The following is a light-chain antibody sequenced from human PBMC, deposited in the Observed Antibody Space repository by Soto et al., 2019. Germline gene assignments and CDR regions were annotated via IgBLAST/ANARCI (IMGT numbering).Light chain of an antibody. CDR2: EVN. J-gene: IGLJ2*01. Sequence: QSVLTQPPSASGSPGQSVTISCTGTSSDVGGYNYVSWYQQHPGQAPKLMIYEVNKRPSGVPDRFSGSKSGNTASLTVSGLQAEDEADYYCFSYAGSIHLVFGGGTQLTVL. CDR3: FSYAGSIHLV. CDR1: SSDVGGYNY. V-gene: IGLV2-8*01.